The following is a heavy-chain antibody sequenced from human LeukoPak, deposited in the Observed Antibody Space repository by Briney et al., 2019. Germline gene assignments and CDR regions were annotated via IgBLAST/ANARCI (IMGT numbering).Heavy chain of an antibody. V-gene: IGHV3-33*01. Sequence: GLEWVAFIWYDGSNKYYADSVKGRFMISRDNSKNTLYLQMSSLRAEDTAVYFCARGEPLDYWGQGTLVTVSS. CDR3: ARGEPLDY. J-gene: IGHJ4*02. CDR2: IWYDGSNK.